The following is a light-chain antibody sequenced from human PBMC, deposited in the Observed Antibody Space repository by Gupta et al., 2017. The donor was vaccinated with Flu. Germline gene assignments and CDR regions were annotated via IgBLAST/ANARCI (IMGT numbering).Light chain of an antibody. CDR1: GAKSGSNT. J-gene: IGLJ3*02. CDR2: NRG. CDR3: SAWDGGRNGWV. V-gene: IGLV1-44*01. Sequence: ATMSGVGGGAKSGSNTVIGCQQVPGTAPRILIFNRGRRPTGVPEGFSASKSGNSATLDSSGLQSEDGAGYYCSAWDGGRNGWVVGGGTKLTVL.